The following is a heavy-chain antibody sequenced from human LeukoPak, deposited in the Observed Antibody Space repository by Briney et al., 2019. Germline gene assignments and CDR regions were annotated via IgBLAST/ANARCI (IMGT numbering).Heavy chain of an antibody. CDR3: ARGPYDGTYYFDD. CDR2: IVPFRDTT. D-gene: IGHD3-16*01. Sequence: SVKVSCKVSGGTFSTYAITWVRQARGHGLEWVGRIVPFRDTTNYAQRFQDRVTIAADKSANIAYMELSSLISEDTAVYYCARGPYDGTYYFDDWGQGTLVTVSS. J-gene: IGHJ4*02. V-gene: IGHV1-69*04. CDR1: GGTFSTYA.